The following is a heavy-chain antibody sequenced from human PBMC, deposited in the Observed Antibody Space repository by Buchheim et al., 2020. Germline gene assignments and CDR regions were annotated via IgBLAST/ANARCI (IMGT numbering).Heavy chain of an antibody. CDR1: GFSFSSYS. J-gene: IGHJ4*02. D-gene: IGHD3-22*01. CDR2: INSGSSAV. V-gene: IGHV3-48*01. Sequence: EVQLVESGGDLVQPGGSLRLSCAASGFSFSSYSMNWVRQAPGKGLEWVSYINSGSSAVYYADSVKGRFTISRDNSKNTLYLQMNSLRAEDTAVYYCARASTDIYDSSGYHFPFGYWGQGTL. CDR3: ARASTDIYDSSGYHFPFGY.